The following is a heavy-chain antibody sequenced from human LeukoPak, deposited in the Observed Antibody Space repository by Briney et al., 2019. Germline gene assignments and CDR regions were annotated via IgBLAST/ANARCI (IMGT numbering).Heavy chain of an antibody. J-gene: IGHJ2*01. Sequence: PSETLSLTCTVSGGSISSYYWSWIRQPAGKGLEWIGRIYTSGSTNYNPSLKSRVTMSVDTSKNQFSLKLSSVTAADTAVYYCARDHYDPGAMNRGDWYFDLWGRGTLVTVSS. D-gene: IGHD3-3*01. CDR1: GGSISSYY. CDR3: ARDHYDPGAMNRGDWYFDL. V-gene: IGHV4-4*07. CDR2: IYTSGST.